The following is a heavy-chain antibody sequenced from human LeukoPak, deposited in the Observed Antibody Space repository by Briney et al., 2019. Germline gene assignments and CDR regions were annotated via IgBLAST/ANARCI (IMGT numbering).Heavy chain of an antibody. J-gene: IGHJ4*02. CDR3: ARYYYDSSGYYYNPFSYFDY. CDR1: GFTFSNFG. V-gene: IGHV3-30*03. Sequence: GGSLRLSCAASGFTFSNFGMHWVRQAPGKGLEWVAVISNDGSNKYYIDSVRGRFTISRDNSKNTLYLQMNSLRTEDTAVYYCARYYYDSSGYYYNPFSYFDYWGQGTLVTVSS. D-gene: IGHD3-22*01. CDR2: ISNDGSNK.